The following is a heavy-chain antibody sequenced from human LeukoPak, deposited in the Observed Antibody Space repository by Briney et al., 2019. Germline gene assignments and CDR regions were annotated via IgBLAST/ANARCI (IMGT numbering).Heavy chain of an antibody. CDR2: ISYDGSNK. CDR1: GFTFSSYA. J-gene: IGHJ4*02. D-gene: IGHD3-22*01. V-gene: IGHV3-30-3*01. CDR3: ARESRPYKTYYYDSSGYYFRY. Sequence: GRSLRLSCAASGFTFSSYAMHWVRQAPGKGLEGVAVISYDGSNKYYADSVKGRFTISRDNSKNTLYLQMNSLRAEDTAVYYCARESRPYKTYYYDSSGYYFRYWGQGTLVTVSS.